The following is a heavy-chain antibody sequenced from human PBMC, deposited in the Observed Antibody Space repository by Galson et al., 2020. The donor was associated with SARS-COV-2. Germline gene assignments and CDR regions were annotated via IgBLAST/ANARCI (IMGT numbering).Heavy chain of an antibody. D-gene: IGHD4-17*01. J-gene: IGHJ2*01. CDR2: MNPNSGNT. Sequence: ASVKVSCKASGYTFTSYDINWVRKATGQGLEWMGWMNPNSGNTGYAQKFQGRVTMTRNTSINTAYMELSSLRSEETAVYYCARGSTVTPWYFDLWGRGTLVAVS. V-gene: IGHV1-8*01. CDR1: GYTFTSYD. CDR3: ARGSTVTPWYFDL.